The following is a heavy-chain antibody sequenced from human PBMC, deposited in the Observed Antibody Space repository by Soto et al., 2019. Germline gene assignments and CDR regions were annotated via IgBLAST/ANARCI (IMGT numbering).Heavy chain of an antibody. V-gene: IGHV2-5*02. CDR3: ARLPSMIRGISEPFAF. CDR2: IYWDDDK. Sequence: QITLKESGPTLVKPTQTLTLTCTFSGFSLSTSGMTVAWIRQPPGKALEWLALIYWDDDKRYRPSLMNRLTITNGTPKNQVVLTMTDMDPVDTATYYCARLPSMIRGISEPFAFWGQGTLVTVSS. J-gene: IGHJ4*02. D-gene: IGHD3-10*01. CDR1: GFSLSTSGMT.